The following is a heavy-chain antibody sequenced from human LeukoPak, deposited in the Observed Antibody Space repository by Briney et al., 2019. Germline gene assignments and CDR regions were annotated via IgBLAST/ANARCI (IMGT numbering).Heavy chain of an antibody. CDR1: GFTFSCYG. V-gene: IGHV3-33*01. CDR2: IWYDGSNK. J-gene: IGHJ4*02. Sequence: GRSLRLSCAASGFTFSCYGMHWVRQAPGKGLEWVAVIWYDGSNKYYADSVEGRFTISRDNSKYTLYLQMNSLRAEDTAVYYCARVYCAGGSCYYPPDFWGQETLVTVSS. D-gene: IGHD2-15*01. CDR3: ARVYCAGGSCYYPPDF.